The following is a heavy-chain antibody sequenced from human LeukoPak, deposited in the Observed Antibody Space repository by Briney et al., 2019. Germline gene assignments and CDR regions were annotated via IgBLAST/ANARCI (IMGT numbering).Heavy chain of an antibody. V-gene: IGHV4-59*01. Sequence: SETLSLTCTVSGGSISSYYWSWIRQPPGKGLEWIGYIYFSGSTNYNPSLKSRVTISVDTSKNQFSLKMSSVTAADTAVYYCARALYWSSWILVFDYWGQGTLVTVSS. CDR1: GGSISSYY. CDR3: ARALYWSSWILVFDY. D-gene: IGHD6-13*01. CDR2: IYFSGST. J-gene: IGHJ4*02.